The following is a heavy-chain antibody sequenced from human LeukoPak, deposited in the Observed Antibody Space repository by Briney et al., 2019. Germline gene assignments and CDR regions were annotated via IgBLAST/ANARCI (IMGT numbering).Heavy chain of an antibody. CDR3: ASLPDGEVGPLFDY. Sequence: ASVKVSCKASGHTFTSYGISWVRQAPGQGLEWMGWISAYNGNTNYAQKLQGRVTMTTDTSTSTAYMELSRLRSDDTAVYYCASLPDGEVGPLFDYWGQGTLVTVSS. J-gene: IGHJ4*02. V-gene: IGHV1-18*01. CDR1: GHTFTSYG. D-gene: IGHD1-26*01. CDR2: ISAYNGNT.